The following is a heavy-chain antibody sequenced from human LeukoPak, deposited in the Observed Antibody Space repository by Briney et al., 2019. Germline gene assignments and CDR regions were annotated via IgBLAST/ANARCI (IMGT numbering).Heavy chain of an antibody. CDR2: IYYSGNT. Sequence: PSETLSLTCTVSGGSISSYYWSWIRQPPGKGLEWIGYIYYSGNTNYNPSLQSRVSISIDTSKNQFSLQPSSVTAADTAVYYCARDRDSSGLRDFDLWGRGTLVTVSA. CDR3: ARDRDSSGLRDFDL. D-gene: IGHD3-22*01. CDR1: GGSISSYY. V-gene: IGHV4-59*01. J-gene: IGHJ2*01.